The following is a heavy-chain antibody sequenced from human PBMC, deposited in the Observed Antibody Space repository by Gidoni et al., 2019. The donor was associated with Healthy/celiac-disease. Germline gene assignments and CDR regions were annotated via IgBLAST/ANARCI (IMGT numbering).Heavy chain of an antibody. D-gene: IGHD3-22*01. CDR2: IYYSGST. J-gene: IGHJ3*02. Sequence: QVQLQASGPGLVKPSETLSLTCTVSGGSISSYYWSWIRQPPGKGLEWIGYIYYSGSTNYNPSLKSRVTISVDTSKNQFSLKLSSVTAADTAVYYCARVRITMIVYAFDIWGQGTMVTVSS. CDR3: ARVRITMIVYAFDI. CDR1: GGSISSYY. V-gene: IGHV4-59*01.